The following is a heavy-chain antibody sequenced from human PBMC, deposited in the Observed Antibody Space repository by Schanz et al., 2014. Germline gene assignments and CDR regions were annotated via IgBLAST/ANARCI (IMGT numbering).Heavy chain of an antibody. CDR3: ARDRQQLVGRIGYYYGMDV. D-gene: IGHD6-13*01. J-gene: IGHJ6*02. CDR1: GFTFSNYG. Sequence: VRLVESGGGLVQSGGSLRLSCAASGFTFSNYGLHWVRQAPGKGLEWVAVISYDGSHKDYADSVKGRFTISRDNSKNTLYLQMNSLRAEDTAVYYCARDRQQLVGRIGYYYGMDVWGQGTTVTVSS. V-gene: IGHV3-30*19. CDR2: ISYDGSHK.